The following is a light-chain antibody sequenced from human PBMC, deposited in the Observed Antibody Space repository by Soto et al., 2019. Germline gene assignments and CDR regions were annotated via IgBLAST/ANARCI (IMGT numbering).Light chain of an antibody. V-gene: IGLV2-8*01. J-gene: IGLJ2*01. CDR2: EVT. Sequence: QSALTQPPSASGSLGQSVTISCTGTSGDVGHYNYVSWYQQQPGKAPKLMIYEVTKRPSGVPDRFSGSKSGNTASLTVSGLQGEDEADYYCQSFDSRLSAPVFGGGTKVTVL. CDR3: QSFDSRLSAPV. CDR1: SGDVGHYNY.